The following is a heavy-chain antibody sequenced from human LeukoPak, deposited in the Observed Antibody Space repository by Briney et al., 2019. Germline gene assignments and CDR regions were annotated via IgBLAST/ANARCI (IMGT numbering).Heavy chain of an antibody. V-gene: IGHV4-4*09. CDR3: ARHPYRSLSLVDY. CDR2: IYPSGST. J-gene: IGHJ4*02. Sequence: SETLSLTCTVSGSSIRRSYWSWIRQPPGRGLESIGYIYPSGSTNYNPSLKSRVTISLDTSKNQFSLKLSSVTAADTAVYYCARHPYRSLSLVDYWGQGILVTVSS. D-gene: IGHD6-6*01. CDR1: GSSIRRSY.